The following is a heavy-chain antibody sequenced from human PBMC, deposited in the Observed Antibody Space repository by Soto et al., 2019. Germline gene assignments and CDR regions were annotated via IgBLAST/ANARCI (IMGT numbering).Heavy chain of an antibody. CDR3: ARLVSAAANDY. D-gene: IGHD1-26*01. CDR2: IKGDGNEI. CDR1: GFTFSSYW. V-gene: IGHV3-7*04. Sequence: GALRLSCAASGFTFSSYWMSWVRQAPGKGLEWVANIKGDGNEIYYVDSVKGRFTISRDNAKNSLYLQMNSLRAEDTAVYYCARLVSAAANDYWGQGALVTVSS. J-gene: IGHJ4*02.